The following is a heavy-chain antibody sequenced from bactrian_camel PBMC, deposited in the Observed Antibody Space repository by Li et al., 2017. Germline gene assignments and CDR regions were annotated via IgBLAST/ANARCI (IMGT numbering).Heavy chain of an antibody. CDR3: AADNVNLQLARHYRY. V-gene: IGHV3S26*01. Sequence: HVQLVESGGGSVEVGGSLRLSCAASGYLGSSYCMGWFRQVVGKEREEVAEMDGDGQKRYAESMQGRFSISKDNVNNTLYLQMNNLKPEDTAMYYCAADNVNLQLARHYRYWGQGTQVTVS. CDR1: GYLGSSYC. J-gene: IGHJ4*01. CDR2: MDGDGQK. D-gene: IGHD7*01.